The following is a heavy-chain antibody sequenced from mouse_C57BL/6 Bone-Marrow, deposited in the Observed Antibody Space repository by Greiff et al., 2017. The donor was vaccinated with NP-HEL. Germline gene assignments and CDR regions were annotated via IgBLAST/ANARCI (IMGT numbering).Heavy chain of an antibody. J-gene: IGHJ2*01. CDR2: IYPGDGDT. D-gene: IGHD1-1*01. Sequence: QVQLKQSGAELVKPGASVKISCKASGYAFSSYWMNWVKQRPGKGLEWIGQIYPGDGDTNYNGKFKGKATLTADKSSSTAYMQLSSLTSEDSAVYFCARELITTVVAGFDYWGQGTTLTVPS. CDR1: GYAFSSYW. CDR3: ARELITTVVAGFDY. V-gene: IGHV1-80*01.